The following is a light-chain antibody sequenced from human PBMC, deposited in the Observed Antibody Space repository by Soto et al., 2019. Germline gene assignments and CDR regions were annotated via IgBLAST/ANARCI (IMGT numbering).Light chain of an antibody. CDR3: QQSSSWVWT. CDR1: QRISTK. V-gene: IGKV3-15*01. J-gene: IGKJ1*01. CDR2: GAS. Sequence: ETLMSQFLATLSKSPGESATFPCRASQRISTKLAWYQQRPGQAPRLLMYGASTGATGIPARFSGSGSGTEFTLTISSLQSEDFAVYYCQQSSSWVWTFGQGTKVNIK.